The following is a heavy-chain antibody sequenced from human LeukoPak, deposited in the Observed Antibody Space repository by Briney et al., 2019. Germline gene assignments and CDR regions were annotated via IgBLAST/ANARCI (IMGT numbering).Heavy chain of an antibody. D-gene: IGHD6-19*01. CDR1: GFTFSNAW. J-gene: IGHJ4*02. Sequence: GGSLRLSCAASGFTFSNAWMSWVRQAPGKGLEWVGRIKSKTDGGTTDYAAPVKGRFTISRDDSKNTLYLQMNSLKTEDAAVYYCTTPTNIAVAGDFDYWGQGTLVTVSS. CDR3: TTPTNIAVAGDFDY. CDR2: IKSKTDGGTT. V-gene: IGHV3-15*01.